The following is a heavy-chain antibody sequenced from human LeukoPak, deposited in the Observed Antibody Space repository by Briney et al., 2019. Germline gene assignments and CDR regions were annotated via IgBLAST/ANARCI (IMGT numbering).Heavy chain of an antibody. V-gene: IGHV4-34*01. J-gene: IGHJ4*02. D-gene: IGHD3-3*01. CDR1: GGSFSGYY. CDR3: ARRIYDFWSGYQYYFDY. Sequence: SETLSLTCAVYGGSFSGYYWTWIRQSPGKGLEWIGEINQSGSTNHNPSLKSRVTISVDTSKNQFSLKLSSVTAADTAVYYCARRIYDFWSGYQYYFDYWGQGTLVTVSS. CDR2: INQSGST.